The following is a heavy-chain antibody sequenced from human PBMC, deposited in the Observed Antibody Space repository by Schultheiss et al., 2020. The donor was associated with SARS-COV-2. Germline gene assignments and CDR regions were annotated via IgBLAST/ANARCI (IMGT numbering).Heavy chain of an antibody. J-gene: IGHJ4*02. CDR1: GFSFDDYA. CDR3: ARSHARHCGGDCDFDY. D-gene: IGHD2-21*02. V-gene: IGHV3-9*01. Sequence: GGSLRLSCAASGFSFDDYAIQRQAPGKGLEWVSGVSCSSGSTGYAGSVRGRFTISRDNAKNSLYLQMNSLRAEDTAVYYCARSHARHCGGDCDFDYWGQGTLVTVSS. CDR2: VSCSSGST.